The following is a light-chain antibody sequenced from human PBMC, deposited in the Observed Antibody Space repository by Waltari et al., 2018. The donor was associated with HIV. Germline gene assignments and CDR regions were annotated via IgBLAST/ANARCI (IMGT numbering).Light chain of an antibody. Sequence: DVQMTQSPSTVSASIGDRVTITCRASQTISNWLAWYQQKPGKAPNLLIYQASNLESGVPSIFRGSGSGTEFTLIIANLQAEDSATYYCQQYRSYSPWTFGQGTKVE. V-gene: IGKV1-5*03. CDR2: QAS. CDR1: QTISNW. J-gene: IGKJ1*01. CDR3: QQYRSYSPWT.